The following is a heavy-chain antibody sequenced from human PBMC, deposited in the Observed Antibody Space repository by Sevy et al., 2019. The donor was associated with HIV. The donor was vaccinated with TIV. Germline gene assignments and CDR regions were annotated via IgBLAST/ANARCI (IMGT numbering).Heavy chain of an antibody. V-gene: IGHV3-21*06. CDR2: VGGGSNYI. D-gene: IGHD1-26*01. CDR1: GFTFIRYN. CDR3: ARGPPDGSYDYFDY. J-gene: IGHJ4*02. Sequence: GGSLRLSCAASGFTFIRYNMNWVRQAPGKGLEWVSSVGGGSNYIYYAESLKGRFIISRDNAKDTLYLQMNSLRADDTAVYYCARGPPDGSYDYFDYWGQGTLVTVSS.